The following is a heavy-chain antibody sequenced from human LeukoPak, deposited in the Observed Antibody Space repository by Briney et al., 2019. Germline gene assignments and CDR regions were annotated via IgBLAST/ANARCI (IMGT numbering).Heavy chain of an antibody. Sequence: SETLTLTCTVSGRSISIYNWIWIRQPPGKALEWFGYFYDSGTTNHNPSLRSPITISVDTSQNQSSLKLSSVTAPDTGVYYCARVSWFPGTSYYYTDVWGKETTVTVSS. CDR2: FYDSGTT. D-gene: IGHD1-1*01. CDR3: ARVSWFPGTSYYYTDV. CDR1: GRSISIYN. J-gene: IGHJ6*03. V-gene: IGHV4-59*01.